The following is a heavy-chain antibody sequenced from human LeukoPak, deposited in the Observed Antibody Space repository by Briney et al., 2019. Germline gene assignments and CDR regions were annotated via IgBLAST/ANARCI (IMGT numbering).Heavy chain of an antibody. CDR1: GFTFSSYA. CDR3: VKGDRSGGAYDY. Sequence: GGSLRLSCSASGFTFSSYALHWVRQAPGKGLEYVSTTTSDGDTAYYADSMKGRFTISRDNSKNTLYLQMGSLRTEDTAVYYCVKGDRSGGAYDYWGQGTLVIVSS. CDR2: TTSDGDTA. D-gene: IGHD1-26*01. V-gene: IGHV3-64D*06. J-gene: IGHJ4*02.